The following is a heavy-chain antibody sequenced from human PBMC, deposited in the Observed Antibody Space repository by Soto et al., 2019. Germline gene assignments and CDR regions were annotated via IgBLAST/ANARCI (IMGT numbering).Heavy chain of an antibody. CDR2: ISAYNGNT. D-gene: IGHD2-21*02. V-gene: IGHV1-18*01. J-gene: IGHJ4*02. CDR3: ARDYDIVVVVTAIPFDY. Sequence: ASVKVSCKASGYTFTSYGISWVRQAPGQGLEWMGWISAYNGNTNYAQKLQGRVTMTTDTSTSTAYMELRSLRSDDTAVYYCARDYDIVVVVTAIPFDYWGQGTLVTVPS. CDR1: GYTFTSYG.